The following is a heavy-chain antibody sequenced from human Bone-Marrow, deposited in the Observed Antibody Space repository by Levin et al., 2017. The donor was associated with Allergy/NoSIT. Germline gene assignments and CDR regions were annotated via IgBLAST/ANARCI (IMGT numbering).Heavy chain of an antibody. J-gene: IGHJ4*02. D-gene: IGHD2-15*01. Sequence: PGGSLRLSCAASGFTFSDYYMSWIRQAPGKGLEWVSYISSSGSTIYYADSVKGRFTISRDNAKNSLYLQMNSLRAEDTAVYYCARGRNIVVVVAATLGPFDYWGQGTLVTVSS. CDR2: ISSSGSTI. V-gene: IGHV3-11*01. CDR3: ARGRNIVVVVAATLGPFDY. CDR1: GFTFSDYY.